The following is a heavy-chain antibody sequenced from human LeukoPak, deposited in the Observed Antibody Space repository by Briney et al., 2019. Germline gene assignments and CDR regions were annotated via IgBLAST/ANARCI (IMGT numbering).Heavy chain of an antibody. CDR3: ARVSKWFGEFYGMDV. D-gene: IGHD3-10*01. V-gene: IGHV3-64*01. CDR2: ISSNGGST. Sequence: GGSLRLSCAASGFTFSSYAMHWVRQAPGKGLEYVSAISSNGGSTYYANSVKGRFTISRDNSKNTLYLQMGSLRAEDMAVYYCARVSKWFGEFYGMDVWGQGTTVTVSS. CDR1: GFTFSSYA. J-gene: IGHJ6*02.